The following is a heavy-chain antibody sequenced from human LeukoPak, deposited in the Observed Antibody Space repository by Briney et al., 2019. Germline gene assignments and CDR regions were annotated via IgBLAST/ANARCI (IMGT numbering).Heavy chain of an antibody. CDR2: ISYDGSNK. CDR1: GFTFSSYA. CDR3: ARTLGYCSSTSCYPYYYGMDV. V-gene: IGHV3-30*04. Sequence: GGSLRLSCAASGFTFSSYAMHWVRHAPGKGLEGVAVISYDGSNKYYADSVKGRFTISRDNSKNTLYLQMNSLRAEDTAVYYCARTLGYCSSTSCYPYYYGMDVWGKGTTVTVSS. D-gene: IGHD2-2*01. J-gene: IGHJ6*04.